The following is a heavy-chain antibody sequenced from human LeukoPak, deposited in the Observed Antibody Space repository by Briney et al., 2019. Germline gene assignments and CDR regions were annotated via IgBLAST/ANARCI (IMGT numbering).Heavy chain of an antibody. J-gene: IGHJ4*02. V-gene: IGHV3-11*01. D-gene: IGHD5-12*01. CDR3: ARGGYSGYDNIDY. Sequence: GGSLRLSCAASGFTFSDYYMSWIRQAPGKGLEWVSYISSTGSTISYADSVKGRFTISRDNAKNSLYLQMNSLRAEDTAIYNCARGGYSGYDNIDYWGQGTLVTVSS. CDR2: ISSTGSTI. CDR1: GFTFSDYY.